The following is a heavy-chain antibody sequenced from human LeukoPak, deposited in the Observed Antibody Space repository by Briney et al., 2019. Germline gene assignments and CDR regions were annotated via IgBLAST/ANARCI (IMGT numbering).Heavy chain of an antibody. CDR3: ARDQGCGGGTCSSWWYALDM. V-gene: IGHV3-64*01. CDR2: INSDGDNT. CDR1: GFNFNTYA. D-gene: IGHD2-15*01. Sequence: GGSLRLSCAASGFNFNTYAMPWVRQAPGKGLEYISAINSDGDNTFHASSVEGRFTISRDNSKNTLYLQMGSLRAEDMAVYYCARDQGCGGGTCSSWWYALDMWGQGTMVTVSP. J-gene: IGHJ3*02.